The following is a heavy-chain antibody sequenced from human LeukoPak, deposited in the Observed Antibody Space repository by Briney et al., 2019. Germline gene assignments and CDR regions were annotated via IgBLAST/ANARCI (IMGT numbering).Heavy chain of an antibody. V-gene: IGHV3-23*01. Sequence: GGSLRLSCAASGFTFSSYAMSWVRQAPGKGLEWVSAISGSGGSTYYADSVKGRFAISRDNSKNTLYLQMNSLRAEDTAVYYCAQHPYSDVTFDIWGQGTMVTVSS. CDR2: ISGSGGST. J-gene: IGHJ3*02. CDR3: AQHPYSDVTFDI. D-gene: IGHD1-1*01. CDR1: GFTFSSYA.